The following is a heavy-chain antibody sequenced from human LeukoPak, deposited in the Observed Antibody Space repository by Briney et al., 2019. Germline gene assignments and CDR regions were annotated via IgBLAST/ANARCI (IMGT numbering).Heavy chain of an antibody. Sequence: GGSLKISCKGSGYSFTSYWIGWVRQMPGKGLEWRGIIYPGDSDTRYSPSFQGQVTISADKSISTAYLQWSSLKASDTAMYYCARQISYCSSTSCYTHLDYWGQGTLVTVSS. J-gene: IGHJ4*02. V-gene: IGHV5-51*01. D-gene: IGHD2-2*02. CDR2: IYPGDSDT. CDR1: GYSFTSYW. CDR3: ARQISYCSSTSCYTHLDY.